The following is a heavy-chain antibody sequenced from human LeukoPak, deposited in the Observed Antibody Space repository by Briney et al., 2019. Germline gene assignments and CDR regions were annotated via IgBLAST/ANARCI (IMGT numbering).Heavy chain of an antibody. CDR3: ARADSCSSTSCYGEYFQH. Sequence: ASVTVSCKASGGTFSSYAISWVRQAPGQGLEWMGGIIPIFGTANYAQKFQGRVKITADKSTSTAYMELSSLRSEDTAVYYCARADSCSSTSCYGEYFQHWGQGTLVTVSS. J-gene: IGHJ1*01. CDR2: IIPIFGTA. V-gene: IGHV1-69*06. CDR1: GGTFSSYA. D-gene: IGHD2-2*01.